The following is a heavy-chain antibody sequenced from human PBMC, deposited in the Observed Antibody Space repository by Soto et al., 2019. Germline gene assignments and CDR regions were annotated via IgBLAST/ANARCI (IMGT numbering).Heavy chain of an antibody. V-gene: IGHV3-30*03. Sequence: QVQLVESGGGVVQPGRSLRLSCAASGFTFSSNGMHWGRQAPGKGLEWVAVTSYDGSTKYYADSVKGRFTISRDNSKNTLYLEMNSLRADDTAVYYCTGEVASGYWGQGTLVTVSS. CDR2: TSYDGSTK. CDR1: GFTFSSNG. D-gene: IGHD2-8*02. CDR3: TGEVASGY. J-gene: IGHJ4*02.